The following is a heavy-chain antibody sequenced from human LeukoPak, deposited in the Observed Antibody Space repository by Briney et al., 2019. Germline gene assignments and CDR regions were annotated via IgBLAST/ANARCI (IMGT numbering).Heavy chain of an antibody. CDR2: ISYDGSNK. Sequence: GGSLRLSCAASGCTFSSYVMHWVRQAPGKGLEWVAVISYDGSNKYYADSVKGRFTISRDNSKNTLYLQMNSLRAEDTAVYYCARDRDTMVQDYWGQGTLVTVSS. D-gene: IGHD3-10*01. CDR3: ARDRDTMVQDY. J-gene: IGHJ4*02. V-gene: IGHV3-30-3*01. CDR1: GCTFSSYV.